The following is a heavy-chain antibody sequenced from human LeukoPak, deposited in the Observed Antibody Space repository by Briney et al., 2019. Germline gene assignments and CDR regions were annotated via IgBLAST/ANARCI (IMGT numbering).Heavy chain of an antibody. CDR3: AKHADGSAGFDY. Sequence: GRSLRLSCAASGFTFSSYGMHWVRQAPGKGLEWVAVIWCDGSNKYYADSVKGRFTISRDNSKNTLYLQMNSLRAEDTAVYYCAKHADGSAGFDYWGQGTLVTVSS. CDR2: IWCDGSNK. V-gene: IGHV3-33*06. CDR1: GFTFSSYG. J-gene: IGHJ4*02. D-gene: IGHD6-13*01.